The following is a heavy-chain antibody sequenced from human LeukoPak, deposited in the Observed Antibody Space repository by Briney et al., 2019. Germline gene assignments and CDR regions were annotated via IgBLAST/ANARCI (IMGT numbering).Heavy chain of an antibody. D-gene: IGHD1-14*01. CDR1: GFTFSSYA. CDR3: TTGIFDY. CDR2: IKSKTDGGTT. V-gene: IGHV3-15*01. Sequence: PGRSLRLSCAASGFTFSSYAMHWVRQAPGKGLEWVGRIKSKTDGGTTDYAAPVKGRFTISRDDSKNTLYLQMNSLRTEDTAVYYCTTGIFDYWGQGTLVTVSS. J-gene: IGHJ4*02.